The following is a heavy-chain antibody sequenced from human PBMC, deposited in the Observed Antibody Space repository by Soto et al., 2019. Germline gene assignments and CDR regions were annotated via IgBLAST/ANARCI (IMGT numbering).Heavy chain of an antibody. CDR2: IHSSGST. CDR1: GGSMSSYY. J-gene: IGHJ6*02. Sequence: DXLSLTCTVSGGSMSSYYWSWILQSAGKGLEWIGRIHSSGSTNYNPSLKSRVTMSVDTSKNQFSLKLRSVTAADTAVYFCARVKTVDYYGMGVWGQGTTVTVSS. V-gene: IGHV4-4*07. CDR3: ARVKTVDYYGMGV.